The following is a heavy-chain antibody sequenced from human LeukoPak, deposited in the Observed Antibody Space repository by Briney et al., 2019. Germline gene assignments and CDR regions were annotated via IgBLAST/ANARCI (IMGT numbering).Heavy chain of an antibody. J-gene: IGHJ5*02. V-gene: IGHV3-23*01. CDR2: ISGSGGST. Sequence: GGSLRLSCAASGFTFSSYAMSWVRQAPGKGLEWVSAISGSGGSTYYADSVKGRFTISGDNSKNTLYLQMNSLRAEDTAVYYCAKDLSLSPTSPWGQGTLVTVSS. CDR1: GFTFSSYA. D-gene: IGHD1-14*01. CDR3: AKDLSLSPTSP.